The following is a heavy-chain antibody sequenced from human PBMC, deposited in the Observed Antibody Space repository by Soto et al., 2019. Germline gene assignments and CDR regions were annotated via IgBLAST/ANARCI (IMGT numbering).Heavy chain of an antibody. V-gene: IGHV4-4*02. CDR1: SGSISSSIW. CDR2: IYHSGIT. D-gene: IGHD4-17*01. J-gene: IGHJ5*01. Sequence: PSETLSLTCAVSSGSISSSIWWSWVRQPPGKGLEWIGQIYHSGITNYNPSLKSRVAISVDKSKNQFSLKLSSVTAADTAVYYCAGSPPSYADQNCFYSWGQGPLVTVSS. CDR3: AGSPPSYADQNCFYS.